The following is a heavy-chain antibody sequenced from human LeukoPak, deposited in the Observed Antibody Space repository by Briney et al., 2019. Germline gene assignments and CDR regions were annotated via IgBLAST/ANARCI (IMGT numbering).Heavy chain of an antibody. V-gene: IGHV4-30-4*07. CDR3: ARRAGTTVTSRFDY. J-gene: IGHJ4*02. CDR1: GGSISSGGYS. CDR2: IYYTGST. Sequence: SQTLSLTCAVSGGSISSGGYSWSWIRQPPGKGLEWIGYIYYTGSTYYNPSLQSRVTISLDTSKNQFSLKLSSVTAADTAVYYCARRAGTTVTSRFDYWGQGTLVTVSS. D-gene: IGHD4-17*01.